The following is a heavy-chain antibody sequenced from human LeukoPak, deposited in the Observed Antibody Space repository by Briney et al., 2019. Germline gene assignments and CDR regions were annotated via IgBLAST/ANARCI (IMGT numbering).Heavy chain of an antibody. CDR1: GGSISSSSYY. CDR3: ARGVDYYGV. D-gene: IGHD3-10*01. CDR2: IYYSGSS. J-gene: IGHJ4*02. Sequence: SSETLSLTCTVSGGSISSSSYYWGWIRQPPGKGLEWIGSIYYSGSSYYNPSLKGRVTISVDTSKNQFSLKLNSVTAADTAVYYCARGVDYYGVWGQGTLVTVSS. V-gene: IGHV4-39*07.